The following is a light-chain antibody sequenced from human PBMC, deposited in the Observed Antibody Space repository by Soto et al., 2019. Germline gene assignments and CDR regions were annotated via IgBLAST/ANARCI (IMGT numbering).Light chain of an antibody. J-gene: IGKJ4*01. CDR3: QQFNGFPLT. CDR2: DAS. CDR1: QDIGSA. V-gene: IGKV1-13*02. Sequence: IQLTQSPSSLSASVGDRVTITCRAGQDIGSALAWYQQRPGKAPKLLLYDASNLEAGGPSRFSGSGSGTDFTPDHPSLRPEDFATYCCQQFNGFPLTFGGGTKVQIK.